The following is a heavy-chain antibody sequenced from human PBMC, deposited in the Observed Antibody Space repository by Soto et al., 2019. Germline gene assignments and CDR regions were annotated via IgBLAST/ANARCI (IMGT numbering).Heavy chain of an antibody. V-gene: IGHV3-48*02. CDR2: ISSSSSTI. J-gene: IGHJ5*02. Sequence: GGSPRLSCAASGFTFSSYSMNWVRQAPGKGLEWVSYISSSSSTIYYADSVKGRFTISRDNAKNSLYLQMNSLRDEDTAVYYCARESRFLEWLSLNWFDPWGQGTLVTVSS. CDR3: ARESRFLEWLSLNWFDP. D-gene: IGHD3-3*01. CDR1: GFTFSSYS.